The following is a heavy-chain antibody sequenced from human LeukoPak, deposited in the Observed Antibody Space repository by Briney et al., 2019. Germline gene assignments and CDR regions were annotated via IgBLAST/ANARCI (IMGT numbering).Heavy chain of an antibody. D-gene: IGHD5-12*01. V-gene: IGHV3-NL1*01. CDR1: GFTFNNYG. CDR3: ARGGYDGDGGLDN. Sequence: QSGGSLRLSCAASGFTFNNYGMHWVRQAPGKGLEWVSGIYSGGSTYYADFVKGRFTISRDNSKNTLYLQMNSLRVEDTAVYFCARGGYDGDGGLDNWGQGTLVTVSS. CDR2: IYSGGST. J-gene: IGHJ4*02.